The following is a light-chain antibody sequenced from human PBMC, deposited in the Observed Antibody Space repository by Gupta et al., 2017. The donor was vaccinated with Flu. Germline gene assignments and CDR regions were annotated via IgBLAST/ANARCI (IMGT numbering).Light chain of an antibody. V-gene: IGLV1-47*01. CDR1: DSNIGNNY. CDR3: SAWDDSLNAWV. Sequence: QFVLTQTPSASGTPGRRVTISCFGGDSNIGNNYVYWYQQFPGAAPKVLIYRNDQRPSGVPDRISGSKSDTSASLAISGLRAEDEADYYCSAWDDSLNAWVFGGGTKLTVL. CDR2: RND. J-gene: IGLJ3*02.